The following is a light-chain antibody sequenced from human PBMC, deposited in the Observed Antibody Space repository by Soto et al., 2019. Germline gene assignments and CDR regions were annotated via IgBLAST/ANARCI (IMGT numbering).Light chain of an antibody. Sequence: QSVVTQPPSVSGYTRPSVPISCTGLSSDFVIYNRVSWYQPPPATAPQLIIYAASIRPSGVSDRFSGSKFGNTASLTISGLQAADEADYYCSLYTSENTDVFGTGSKVTDL. V-gene: IGLV2-18*01. CDR2: AAS. J-gene: IGLJ1*01. CDR3: SLYTSENTDV. CDR1: SSDFVIYNR.